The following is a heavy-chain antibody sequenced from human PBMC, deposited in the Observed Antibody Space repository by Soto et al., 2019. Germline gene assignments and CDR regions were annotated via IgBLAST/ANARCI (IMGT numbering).Heavy chain of an antibody. Sequence: GSLRLSCAASGVTFSDYYMSWIRQAPGKGLEWVSYISSSSSYTNYADSVKGRFTISRDNAKNSLYLQMNSLRAEDTAVYYCARAITTVREWGQGTLVTVSS. CDR2: ISSSSSYT. V-gene: IGHV3-11*06. J-gene: IGHJ1*01. CDR1: GVTFSDYY. CDR3: ARAITTVRE. D-gene: IGHD3-10*01.